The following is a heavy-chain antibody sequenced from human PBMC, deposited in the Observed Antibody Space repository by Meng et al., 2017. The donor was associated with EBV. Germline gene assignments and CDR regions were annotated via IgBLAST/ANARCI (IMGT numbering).Heavy chain of an antibody. V-gene: IGHV1-69*01. J-gene: IGHJ4*02. D-gene: IGHD3-10*01. Sequence: QRQVVQSGCEVKKPGSSVTVSCKTSGGPFTSDAISWVRQAPGQGLEWMGGLIPMSGATNYAQKFQGRITITADESTSTHYMDLSSLRSEDTAVYYCASESGRGYTPDYWGQGTLVTVSS. CDR1: GGPFTSDA. CDR2: LIPMSGAT. CDR3: ASESGRGYTPDY.